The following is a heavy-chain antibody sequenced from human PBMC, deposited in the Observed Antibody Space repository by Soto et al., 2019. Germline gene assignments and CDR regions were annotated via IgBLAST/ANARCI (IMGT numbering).Heavy chain of an antibody. V-gene: IGHV5-51*01. J-gene: IGHJ6*02. CDR2: IYPGDSDT. CDR1: GYSFTSYW. Sequence: PGESLKISCKGSGYSFTSYWIGWVRQMPGKGLEWMGIIYPGDSDTRYSPSFQGQVTISADKSISTAYLQWSSLKASDTAMYYCASRIDSNRYYYGMDVWGQGTPVTVSS. D-gene: IGHD4-4*01. CDR3: ASRIDSNRYYYGMDV.